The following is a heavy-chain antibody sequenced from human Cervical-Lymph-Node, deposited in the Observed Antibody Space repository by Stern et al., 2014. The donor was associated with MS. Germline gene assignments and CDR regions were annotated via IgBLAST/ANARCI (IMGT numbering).Heavy chain of an antibody. J-gene: IGHJ3*02. Sequence: QLVQSGPEVKEPGPSVKVSCKTSGFTFTNSAFQWVRQARGQRLEWIGSIVVGSGNTKYAQELQERLTIPRDMSTSTAYMELSSLRSEDTAVYYCAAELYTSTCCAFNIWGQGTMVTVSS. CDR3: AAELYTSTCCAFNI. V-gene: IGHV1-58*01. D-gene: IGHD6-13*01. CDR1: GFTFTNSA. CDR2: IVVGSGNT.